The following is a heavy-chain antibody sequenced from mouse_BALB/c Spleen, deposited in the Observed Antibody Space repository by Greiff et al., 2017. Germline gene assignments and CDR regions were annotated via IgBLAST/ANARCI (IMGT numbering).Heavy chain of an antibody. D-gene: IGHD1-1*01. CDR1: GFTFSSYG. Sequence: EVKLMESGGDLVKPGGSLKLSCAASGFTFSSYGMSWVRQTPDKGLEWVATISSGGSYTYYPDSVKGRFTISRDNAKNTLYLQMSRLKSEDTAMYYCARLTSVDYFDYWGQGTTLTVSS. CDR3: ARLTSVDYFDY. V-gene: IGHV5-6*01. CDR2: ISSGGSYT. J-gene: IGHJ2*01.